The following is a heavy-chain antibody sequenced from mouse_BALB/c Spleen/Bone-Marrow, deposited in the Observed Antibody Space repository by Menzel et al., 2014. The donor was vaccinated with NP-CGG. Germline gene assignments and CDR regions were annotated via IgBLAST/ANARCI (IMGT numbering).Heavy chain of an antibody. CDR1: RYTFTSYW. V-gene: IGHV1-7*01. D-gene: IGHD2-2*01. J-gene: IGHJ3*01. Sequence: QLQQLGAELAKPGASVKMSCKASRYTFTSYWMHWVNPRPGQGPEWIGYINPSPGYTEDNQMFKDKATLTADKSSSTACMQLRSLTSKGSAVPYCARSGGGYDGFAYRGQGTLVTSSA. CDR2: INPSPGYT. CDR3: ARSGGGYDGFAY.